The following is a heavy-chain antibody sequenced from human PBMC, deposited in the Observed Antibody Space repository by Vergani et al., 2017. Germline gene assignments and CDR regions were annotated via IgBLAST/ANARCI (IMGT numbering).Heavy chain of an antibody. D-gene: IGHD6-13*01. J-gene: IGHJ4*02. CDR2: IGYDGRIK. CDR1: GFSFNTYG. V-gene: IGHV3-30*02. Sequence: QVQLVETGGGVVQPGGSLRLYCATSGFSFNTYGAHWVRQAPGKGLEWVAFIGYDGRIKYNVDSVNGRFTISRDTSKKTLSLQMRSLRADDTAVYYCARDVEDFYSSSPDYWGQGTLVTVSS. CDR3: ARDVEDFYSSSPDY.